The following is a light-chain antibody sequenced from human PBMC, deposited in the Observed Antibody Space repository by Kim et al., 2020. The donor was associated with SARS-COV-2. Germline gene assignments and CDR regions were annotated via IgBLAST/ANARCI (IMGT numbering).Light chain of an antibody. CDR1: SSDVGGYNY. J-gene: IGLJ1*01. Sequence: GRAIPIACTGTSSDVGGYNYVSWYQQHPGKAPKLMIYEVSNRPSGVSNRFSGSKSGNTASLTISGLQAEDEADYYCSSYTSSSTYVFGTGTKVTVL. CDR2: EVS. V-gene: IGLV2-14*01. CDR3: SSYTSSSTYV.